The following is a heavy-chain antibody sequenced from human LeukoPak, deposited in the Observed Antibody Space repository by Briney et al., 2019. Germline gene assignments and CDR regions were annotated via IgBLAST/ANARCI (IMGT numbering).Heavy chain of an antibody. CDR2: IYYNGST. CDR1: GGSISSYY. V-gene: IGHV4-59*08. D-gene: IGHD6-19*01. J-gene: IGHJ4*02. Sequence: SETLSLTCIVSGGSISSYYWTWIRQPPGKGLEWIGYIYYNGSTNYNPSLKSRVTISVDTSKNQFSLKLNSVTAADTAVYYCARQSRGIAVAGLDYWGQGNLVTVSS. CDR3: ARQSRGIAVAGLDY.